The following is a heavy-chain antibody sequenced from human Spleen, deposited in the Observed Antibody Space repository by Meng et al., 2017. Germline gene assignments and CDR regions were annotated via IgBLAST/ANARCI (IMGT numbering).Heavy chain of an antibody. J-gene: IGHJ4*02. CDR1: GYTFTKFA. D-gene: IGHD2-15*01. CDR2: INAANGGT. Sequence: ASVKVSCKASGYTFTKFALHWVRQAPGQRPEWMGRINAANGGTTYSQRFQGRVMLTRDSSATTAHMELSSLRSEDTAVYYCARGYCSGITCFQKAHYFALWGQGTLVTVSS. V-gene: IGHV1-3*01. CDR3: ARGYCSGITCFQKAHYFAL.